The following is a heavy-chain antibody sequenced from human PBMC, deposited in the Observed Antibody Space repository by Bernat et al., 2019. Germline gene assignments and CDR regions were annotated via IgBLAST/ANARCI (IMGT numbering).Heavy chain of an antibody. J-gene: IGHJ6*03. CDR1: GFIFSSYA. D-gene: IGHD2-2*01. CDR3: VRVTSSSTSSIYYYMDV. V-gene: IGHV3-23*01. CDR2: ITGRGDGA. Sequence: EVQLLESGGGLVQPGESLRLSCGASGFIFSSYAMRWVRQAPGKGPEWVSSITGRGDGAYYADSVKRRFTISRDNSKNTLYLQMNSLRAEDTAHYYCVRVTSSSTSSIYYYMDVWGKGTSVTVSS.